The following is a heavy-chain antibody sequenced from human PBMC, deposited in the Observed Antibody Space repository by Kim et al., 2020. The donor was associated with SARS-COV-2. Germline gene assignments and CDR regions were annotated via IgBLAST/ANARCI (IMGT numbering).Heavy chain of an antibody. J-gene: IGHJ2*01. Sequence: SQTLSLTCVISGDSVSSQSSSWNWIRQSPSRSLEWLGRTYFRSQWFSDYATFVKSRITINSDTSKNQFSLQLNSVVPEDTAVYFCARGLYGYWYFDLWGRGTLVTASS. CDR2: TYFRSQWFS. V-gene: IGHV6-1*01. CDR1: GDSVSSQSSS. CDR3: ARGLYGYWYFDL. D-gene: IGHD3-10*01.